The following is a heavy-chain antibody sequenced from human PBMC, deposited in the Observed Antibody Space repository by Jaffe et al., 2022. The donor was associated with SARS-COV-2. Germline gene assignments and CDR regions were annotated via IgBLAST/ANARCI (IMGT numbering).Heavy chain of an antibody. CDR1: GGTFSSYT. V-gene: IGHV1-69*08. Sequence: QVQLVQSGAEVKKPGSSVKVSCKASGGTFSSYTISWVRQAPGQGLEWMGRIIPILGIANYAQKFQGRVTITADKSTSTAYMELSSLRSEDTAVYYCARDRRGHYYDSSGLGPYYYYYGMDVWGQGTTVTVSS. CDR3: ARDRRGHYYDSSGLGPYYYYYGMDV. CDR2: IIPILGIA. J-gene: IGHJ6*02. D-gene: IGHD3-22*01.